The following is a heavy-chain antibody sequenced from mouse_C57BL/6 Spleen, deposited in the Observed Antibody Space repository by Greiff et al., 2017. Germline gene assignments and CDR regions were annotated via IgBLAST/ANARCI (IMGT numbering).Heavy chain of an antibody. CDR2: ISYDGSN. Sequence: EVKLLESGPGLVKPSQSLSLTCSVTGYSITSGYYWNWIRQFPGNKLEWMGYISYDGSNNYNPSLKNRISITRDTSKNQFFLKLNSVTTEDTATYYCARVPLYGNYASYAMDYWGQGTSVTVSS. J-gene: IGHJ4*01. D-gene: IGHD2-1*01. CDR3: ARVPLYGNYASYAMDY. CDR1: GYSITSGYY. V-gene: IGHV3-6*01.